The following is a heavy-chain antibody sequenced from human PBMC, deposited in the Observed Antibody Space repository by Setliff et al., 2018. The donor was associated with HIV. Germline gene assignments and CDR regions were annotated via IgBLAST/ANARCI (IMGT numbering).Heavy chain of an antibody. V-gene: IGHV4-39*07. CDR1: GGSISSSSYY. J-gene: IGHJ5*02. Sequence: PSETLSLTCTVSGGSISSSSYYWGWIRQPPGKGLEWIGSIYYSGSTYYNPSLKSRVTISVDTSKNQFSLTLTSVTAADTAVYYCARAGYTLTDWFDPWGQGTLVTVSS. CDR2: IYYSGST. CDR3: ARAGYTLTDWFDP. D-gene: IGHD3-16*02.